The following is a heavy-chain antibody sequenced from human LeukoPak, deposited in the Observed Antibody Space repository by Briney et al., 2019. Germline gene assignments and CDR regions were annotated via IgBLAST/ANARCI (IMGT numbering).Heavy chain of an antibody. V-gene: IGHV7-4-1*01. CDR1: GYTFTNYA. CDR2: INTDTGNP. D-gene: IGHD6-19*01. J-gene: IGHJ5*02. CDR3: ATYRSADLGFDP. Sequence: GASVKVSCKASGYTFTNYAINWVRQAPGQGLEWMGWINTDTGNPTYAQGFTGHFVFSLDTSVNTAYLQIGSLKAEDTAVYYCATYRSADLGFDPWGQGTLVTVSS.